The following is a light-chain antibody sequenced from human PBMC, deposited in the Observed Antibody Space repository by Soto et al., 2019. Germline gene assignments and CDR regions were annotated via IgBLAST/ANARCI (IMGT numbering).Light chain of an antibody. CDR1: QSISSW. V-gene: IGKV1-5*01. Sequence: DIQMTQSPSTLSASVGDRVTITCRASQSISSWLSWYQQKPAKAPKLLLYHASSLESGVPSRFSSSGSGTEFTLTICSLQPDDFATYYCQQYNSYPMYTFGQGTKLEIK. CDR2: HAS. CDR3: QQYNSYPMYT. J-gene: IGKJ2*01.